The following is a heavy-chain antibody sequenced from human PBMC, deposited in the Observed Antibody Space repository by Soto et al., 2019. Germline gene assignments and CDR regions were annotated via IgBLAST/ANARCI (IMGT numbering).Heavy chain of an antibody. D-gene: IGHD4-17*01. J-gene: IGHJ4*02. CDR3: ARVYGDYSFDY. CDR1: GFTFSSYG. V-gene: IGHV1-69*01. Sequence: SCAPSGFTFSSYGMHWVRQAPGQGLEWMGGIIPIFGTANYAQKFQGRVTITADESTSTAYMELSSLRSEDTAVYYCARVYGDYSFDYWGQGTLVTVSS. CDR2: IIPIFGTA.